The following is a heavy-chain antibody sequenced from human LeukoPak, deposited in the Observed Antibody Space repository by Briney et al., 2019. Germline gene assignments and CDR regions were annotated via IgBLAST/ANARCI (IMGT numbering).Heavy chain of an antibody. CDR2: IYYSGST. CDR1: GGSISSYY. CDR3: ARGSAYFDY. D-gene: IGHD6-25*01. V-gene: IGHV4-59*01. J-gene: IGHJ4*02. Sequence: SETLSLTCTVSGGSISSYYWSWIRQPPGKGLEWIGYIYYSGSTNYNPSLKSRVTISVDTSKNQFSLKLSSVTAADTAVYYCARGSAYFDYWGQGTLVTVSS.